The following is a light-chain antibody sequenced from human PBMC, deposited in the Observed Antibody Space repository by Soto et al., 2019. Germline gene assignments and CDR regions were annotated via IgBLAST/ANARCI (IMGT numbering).Light chain of an antibody. CDR1: QSISTY. V-gene: IGKV1-39*01. CDR3: QQSYRDSMT. J-gene: IGKJ5*01. CDR2: DAS. Sequence: DTPMTSSPACATASVTNRVSITCRASQSISTYLNWYQKKPGKAPNLLIYDASRLQSGVPSRFSGSGGGTDFTLSISRVQPEDFATYFCQQSYRDSMTFGQGTRVEIK.